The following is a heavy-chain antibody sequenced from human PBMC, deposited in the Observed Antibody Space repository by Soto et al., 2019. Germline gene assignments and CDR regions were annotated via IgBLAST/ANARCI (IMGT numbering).Heavy chain of an antibody. J-gene: IGHJ4*02. V-gene: IGHV1-69*08. CDR3: AREQLLRYFDY. Sequence: QVPLVQSGAEVKKPGSSVKVSCKASGGTFSSYTISWVRQAPGQGLEWMGRIIPILGIANYAQKFQGRVTITADKSTSTAYMELSSLRSEDTAVYYCAREQLLRYFDYWGQGTLVTVSS. CDR1: GGTFSSYT. D-gene: IGHD2-15*01. CDR2: IIPILGIA.